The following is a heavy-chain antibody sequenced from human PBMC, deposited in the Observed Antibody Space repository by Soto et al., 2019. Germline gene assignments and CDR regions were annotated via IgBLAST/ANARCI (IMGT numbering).Heavy chain of an antibody. J-gene: IGHJ6*03. V-gene: IGHV4-39*01. CDR1: GGSISSSSYY. Sequence: SETLSLTCTVSGGSISSSSYYWGWIRQPPGKGLEWIGSIYYSGSTYYNPSLKSRVTISVDTSKNQFSLKLSSVTAADTAVYYCARQSYYGSGSYRYYYYYYMDVWGKGTTVTVSS. CDR3: ARQSYYGSGSYRYYYYYYMDV. CDR2: IYYSGST. D-gene: IGHD3-10*01.